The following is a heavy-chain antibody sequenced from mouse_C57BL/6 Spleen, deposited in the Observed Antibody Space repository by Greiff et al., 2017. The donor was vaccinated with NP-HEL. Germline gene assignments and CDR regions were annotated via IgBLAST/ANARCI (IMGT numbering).Heavy chain of an antibody. D-gene: IGHD1-1*01. CDR1: GFTFSSYA. CDR2: ISSGGDYI. Sequence: EVKLMESGEGLVKPGGSLKLSCAASGFTFSSYAMSWVRQTPEKRLEWVAYISSGGDYIYYADTVKGRFTISRDNARNTLYLQMSSLKSEDTAMYYCTREERYYYGSSWAWFAYWGQGTLVTVSA. J-gene: IGHJ3*01. V-gene: IGHV5-9-1*02. CDR3: TREERYYYGSSWAWFAY.